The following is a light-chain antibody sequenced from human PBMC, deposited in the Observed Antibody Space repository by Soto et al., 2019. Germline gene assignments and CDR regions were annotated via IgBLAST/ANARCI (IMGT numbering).Light chain of an antibody. V-gene: IGKV1-33*01. Sequence: DIQMTQSPSSLSASVGDRVTITCQASQNITNYLNWYQHKLGKAPNLLIYYATNLEAEVPSRFSGTGSGTEFSFTISSLQPEDIGSYFCQQDYGLPVTFGGGTKVEIK. J-gene: IGKJ4*02. CDR1: QNITNY. CDR2: YAT. CDR3: QQDYGLPVT.